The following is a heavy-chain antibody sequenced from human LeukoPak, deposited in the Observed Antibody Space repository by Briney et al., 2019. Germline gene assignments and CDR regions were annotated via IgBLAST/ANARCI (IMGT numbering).Heavy chain of an antibody. V-gene: IGHV3-23*01. J-gene: IGHJ4*02. Sequence: PGGSLRLSCAASGFTFSTYVMSWVRQAPGKGLELVSSISGSGDNTYHADSVKGRFTIPRDNSKNTLYLQMNSLRAEDTAVYYCAARIAVTGSFDYWGQGTLVTVSS. CDR3: AARIAVTGSFDY. CDR1: GFTFSTYV. D-gene: IGHD6-19*01. CDR2: ISGSGDNT.